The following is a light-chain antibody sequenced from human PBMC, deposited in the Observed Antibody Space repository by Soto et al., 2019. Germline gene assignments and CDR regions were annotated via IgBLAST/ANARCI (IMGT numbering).Light chain of an antibody. CDR1: QSLLQTNGYTY. CDR2: LTS. Sequence: DIVMTQSPLSLPVTPVEPASISCRSSQSLLQTNGYTYLDWYLQKPGQSPQLLIYLTSIRASGVPDRFSGSGSGTEFTLKINRVEAEDVGVYYCMQALQTPLTFGQGTRLEI. J-gene: IGKJ5*01. V-gene: IGKV2-28*01. CDR3: MQALQTPLT.